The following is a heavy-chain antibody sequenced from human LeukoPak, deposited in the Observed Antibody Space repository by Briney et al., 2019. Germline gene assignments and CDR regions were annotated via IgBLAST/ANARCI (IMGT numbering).Heavy chain of an antibody. CDR3: ARDYGDYRYYYYYYMDV. D-gene: IGHD4-17*01. Sequence: SETLSLTCTVSGGSISSGSAYWNWIRQPAGKGLEWIGHIYATKNTNYSPSLKSRVNMSADTSKNQFSLKLTSVTAADTAVYYCARDYGDYRYYYYYYMDVWGKGTTVTVSS. J-gene: IGHJ6*03. CDR1: GGSISSGSAY. V-gene: IGHV4-61*09. CDR2: IYATKNT.